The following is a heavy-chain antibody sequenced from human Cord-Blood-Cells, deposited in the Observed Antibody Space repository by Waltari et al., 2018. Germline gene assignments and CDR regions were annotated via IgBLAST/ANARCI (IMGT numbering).Heavy chain of an antibody. V-gene: IGHV4-4*07. CDR3: ARDLKYYDFWSGYYAFDI. CDR1: GGSISSYY. Sequence: QVQLQESGPGLVKPSETLSLTCTVSGGSISSYYWSWIRQPAGKGLEWIGRIYTSGSTNYNPARKSRVTMSVDTSKNQFSLKLSSVTAADTAVYYCARDLKYYDFWSGYYAFDIWGQGTMVTVSS. J-gene: IGHJ3*02. D-gene: IGHD3-3*01. CDR2: IYTSGST.